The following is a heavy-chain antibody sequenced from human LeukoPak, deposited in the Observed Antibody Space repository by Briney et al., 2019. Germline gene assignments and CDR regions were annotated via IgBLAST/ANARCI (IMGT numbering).Heavy chain of an antibody. D-gene: IGHD1-26*01. V-gene: IGHV4-34*01. J-gene: IGHJ4*02. CDR2: INHSGST. CDR1: GGSFSGYY. Sequence: QPSETLSLTCAVYGGSFSGYYWSWIRQPPGKGLEWIGEINHSGSTNYNPSLKSRVTIPVDTSKNQFSLKLSSVTAADTAVYYCARVSRGVGATDFDYWGQGTLVTVSS. CDR3: ARVSRGVGATDFDY.